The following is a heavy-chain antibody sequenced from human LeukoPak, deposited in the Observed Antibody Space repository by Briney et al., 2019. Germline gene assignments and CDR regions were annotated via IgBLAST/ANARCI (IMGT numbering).Heavy chain of an antibody. Sequence: GGSLRLSCAASGFTFDTYNFNWVRQAPGKGLVWVSRINSDGSSTSYADSVKGRFTISRDNAKNTLYLQMNSLRAEDTAVYYCARGVDYWGQGTLVTVSS. J-gene: IGHJ4*02. CDR2: INSDGSST. CDR3: ARGVDY. V-gene: IGHV3-74*01. CDR1: GFTFDTYN.